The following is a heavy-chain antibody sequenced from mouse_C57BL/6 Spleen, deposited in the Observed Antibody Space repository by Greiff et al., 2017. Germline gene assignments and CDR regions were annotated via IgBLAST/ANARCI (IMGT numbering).Heavy chain of an antibody. Sequence: VQLQQSGPGLVQPSQSLSITCTVSGFSLTSYGVHWVRQSPGKGLEWLGVIWRGGSTDYNAAFMSRLSITKDNSKSQVFFKMNSLQADDTAIYYCAKNSLYSNYRDWYFDVWGTGTTVTVSS. D-gene: IGHD2-5*01. CDR1: GFSLTSYG. CDR3: AKNSLYSNYRDWYFDV. V-gene: IGHV2-5*01. J-gene: IGHJ1*03. CDR2: IWRGGST.